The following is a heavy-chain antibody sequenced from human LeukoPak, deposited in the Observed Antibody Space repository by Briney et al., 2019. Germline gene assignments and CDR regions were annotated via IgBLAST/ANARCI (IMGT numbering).Heavy chain of an antibody. CDR3: ARGLAFLYSVAFDI. CDR1: GYTFTSYD. CDR2: MNPNSGNT. Sequence: ASVTVSCKASGYTFTSYDINWVRQAAGQGLEWMGWMNPNSGNTGYAQKFQGRVTITRNTSISTAYMELSSLRSEDTAVYYCARGLAFLYSVAFDIWGQGTMVTVSS. V-gene: IGHV1-8*01. J-gene: IGHJ3*02. D-gene: IGHD3-3*02.